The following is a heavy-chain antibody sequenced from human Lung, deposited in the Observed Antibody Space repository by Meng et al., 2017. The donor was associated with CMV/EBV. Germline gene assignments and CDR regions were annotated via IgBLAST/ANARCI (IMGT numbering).Heavy chain of an antibody. D-gene: IGHD1-1*01. CDR1: GFTFGFYS. CDR3: ARDQGSYEQLAPDYYYGMDV. CDR2: ITSASRYI. J-gene: IGHJ6*02. Sequence: GGSLRLXCAASGFTFGFYSLNWVRQAPGKGLEWVASITSASRYIFYADSVRGRFTVSRDNAKNSIYLQMNSLRAEDTAVYYCARDQGSYEQLAPDYYYGMDVWXRGTTVTVSS. V-gene: IGHV3-21*01.